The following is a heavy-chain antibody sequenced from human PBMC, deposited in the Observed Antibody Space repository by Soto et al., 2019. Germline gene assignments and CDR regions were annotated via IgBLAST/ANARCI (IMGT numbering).Heavy chain of an antibody. CDR3: ARGSGVVTAKPIDY. CDR2: INHTGST. CDR1: GGSFSGYY. J-gene: IGHJ4*02. V-gene: IGHV4-34*01. Sequence: SETLTLTCGVYGGSFSGYYWSWNRQPPGKGLEWIGEINHTGSTNYNPSLKSRVTISVDTSKNQFSLKLSSVTAADTAVYYCARGSGVVTAKPIDYWGQGTLVTVSS. D-gene: IGHD2-21*02.